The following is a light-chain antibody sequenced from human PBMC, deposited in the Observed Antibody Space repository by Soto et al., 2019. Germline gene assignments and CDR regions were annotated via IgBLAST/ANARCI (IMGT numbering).Light chain of an antibody. CDR1: SSDVGGYNF. CDR2: DVS. V-gene: IGLV2-14*03. J-gene: IGLJ1*01. Sequence: QSVLTQPASMSGSPGQSITISCTGTSSDVGGYNFVSWFQHHPGKAPKLIIYDVSNRPSGVSNRFSGSKSGNTASLTISGLQAEDEADFYCSSYTSSTTPYVFGTGTRSPS. CDR3: SSYTSSTTPYV.